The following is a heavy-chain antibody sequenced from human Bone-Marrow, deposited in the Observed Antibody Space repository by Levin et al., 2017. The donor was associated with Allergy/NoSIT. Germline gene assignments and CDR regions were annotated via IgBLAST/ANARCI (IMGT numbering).Heavy chain of an antibody. CDR1: GSSLSSYDYY. V-gene: IGHV4-30-4*01. CDR2: IDNTGST. Sequence: SETLSLTCTVSGSSLSSYDYYWSWIRQSPGKGLEWIGNIDNTGSTSYNPSLKSRFSISIDTSNNQYSLRLSSVTAADTAVYYCAREQDHDYRDYYFDTWGRGILVTVSS. J-gene: IGHJ5*02. CDR3: AREQDHDYRDYYFDT. D-gene: IGHD2-21*02.